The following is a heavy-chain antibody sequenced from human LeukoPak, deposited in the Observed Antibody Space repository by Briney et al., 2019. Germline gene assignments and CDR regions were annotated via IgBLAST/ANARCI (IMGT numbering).Heavy chain of an antibody. CDR3: AREGVQKDAVAGFGSWFDP. J-gene: IGHJ5*02. CDR2: INPSGGST. V-gene: IGHV1-46*01. CDR1: GYTFTSYY. Sequence: ASVKVSCKASGYTFTSYYIHWVRQAPGQGLEWMGIINPSGGSTSYAQRSQGRVTMTRDTSTSTVYMELSSLRSEDTAVYYCAREGVQKDAVAGFGSWFDPWGQGTLVTVSS. D-gene: IGHD6-19*01.